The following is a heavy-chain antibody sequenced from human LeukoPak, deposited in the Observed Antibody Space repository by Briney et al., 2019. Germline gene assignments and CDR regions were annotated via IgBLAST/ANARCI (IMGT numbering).Heavy chain of an antibody. V-gene: IGHV3-15*01. CDR2: IKSKSDGGTT. J-gene: IGHJ4*01. D-gene: IGHD3-10*01. CDR3: TYYFDSGIYASQVDY. CDR1: GFTFNSAW. Sequence: GGSLRLSCVASGFTFNSAWMSWVRQAPGKGLEWVGRIKSKSDGGTTDYAAPVKGRFTSSRDDSKNTLFLQMNSLKTEDTAMYYCTYYFDSGIYASQVDYWGHGTLVTVSS.